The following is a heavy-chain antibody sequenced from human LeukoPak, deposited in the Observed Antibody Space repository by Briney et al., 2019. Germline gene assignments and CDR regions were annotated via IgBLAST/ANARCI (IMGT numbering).Heavy chain of an antibody. J-gene: IGHJ3*02. V-gene: IGHV3-64*01. Sequence: GGSLRLYCAASGFTFSRYAMHWFRQAPGKGLEYVSAINSNGSSTHYANSVKVRFTISRDNAKNTLYLQLGSLRADDLAAYYCPKIGGWDVFDIWGQGTMVTVSS. CDR1: GFTFSRYA. D-gene: IGHD3-16*01. CDR3: PKIGGWDVFDI. CDR2: INSNGSST.